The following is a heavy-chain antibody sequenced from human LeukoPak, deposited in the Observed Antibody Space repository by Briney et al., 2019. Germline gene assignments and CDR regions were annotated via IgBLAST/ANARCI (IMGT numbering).Heavy chain of an antibody. Sequence: SGGSLRLSCAASGFTLNTYWMIWVRQAPGKGLEWVANINQDGSEKYCVDSVKGRFTISRDNAKNSLYLQMNSLRAEDTAVYYCVRYEMDVWGQGTTVTVSS. CDR2: INQDGSEK. V-gene: IGHV3-7*01. CDR1: GFTLNTYW. D-gene: IGHD3-3*01. J-gene: IGHJ6*02. CDR3: VRYEMDV.